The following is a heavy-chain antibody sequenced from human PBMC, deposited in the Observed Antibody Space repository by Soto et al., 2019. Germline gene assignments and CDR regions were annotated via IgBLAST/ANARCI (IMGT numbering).Heavy chain of an antibody. D-gene: IGHD1-26*01. V-gene: IGHV2-5*02. CDR3: AHVSTTLSRFGP. CDR1: GFSLSTSGVG. J-gene: IGHJ5*02. Sequence: QITLKESGPTLVKPTQTLTLTCTFSGFSLSTSGVGMGWIRQPPGKALEWLALIYWDGDKRYSPSLKSRLTIIKDISRNPVVLTMTNMDPVETCTYLRAHVSTTLSRFGPWGQGTLVTVST. CDR2: IYWDGDK.